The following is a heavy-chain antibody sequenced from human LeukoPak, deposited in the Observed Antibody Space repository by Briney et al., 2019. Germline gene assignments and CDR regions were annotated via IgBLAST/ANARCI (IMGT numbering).Heavy chain of an antibody. CDR1: GGSFSGYY. CDR2: INHSGST. D-gene: IGHD6-19*01. V-gene: IGHV4-34*01. Sequence: SETLSLTCAVYGGSFSGYYWSWIRQPPGKGLEWIGEINHSGSTNYNPSLKSRLTISVDTSKNQSSLKLSSVTAADTALYYCARLEAVAFDYSGQGTLVTVSS. J-gene: IGHJ4*02. CDR3: ARLEAVAFDY.